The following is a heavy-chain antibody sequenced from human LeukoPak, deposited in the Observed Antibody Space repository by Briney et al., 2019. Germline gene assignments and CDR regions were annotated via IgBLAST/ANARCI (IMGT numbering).Heavy chain of an antibody. CDR3: TRLHGGYPFDY. Sequence: GGSLRLSCAASGFTFSTYNMNWVRQAPGKGLEWVSSITSSSSYIYYADSVKGRFTISRDNAKNSLYLQMNSLRAEDTAVYYCTRLHGGYPFDYWGQGTLVTVSS. V-gene: IGHV3-21*01. CDR1: GFTFSTYN. J-gene: IGHJ4*02. CDR2: ITSSSSYI. D-gene: IGHD2-15*01.